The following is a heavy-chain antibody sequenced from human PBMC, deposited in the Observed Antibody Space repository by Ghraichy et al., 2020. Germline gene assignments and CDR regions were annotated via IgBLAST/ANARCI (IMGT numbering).Heavy chain of an antibody. CDR1: GFTFSNAW. CDR2: IKSKSDGGTT. Sequence: GGSLRLSCAASGFTFSNAWMSWVRQAPGKGLEWVGRIKSKSDGGTTDYAAPVKGRFTISRDDSKNTLYLQMNSLKIEDTAVYYCTTEVGYSYGFRFDPWGQGTLVTVSS. V-gene: IGHV3-15*01. J-gene: IGHJ5*02. D-gene: IGHD5-18*01. CDR3: TTEVGYSYGFRFDP.